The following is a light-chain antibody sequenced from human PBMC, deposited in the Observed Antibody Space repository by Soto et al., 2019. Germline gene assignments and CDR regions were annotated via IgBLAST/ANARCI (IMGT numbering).Light chain of an antibody. CDR2: AVS. Sequence: EIVMTQSPVTLSVSPGEGATLFCRASQSVRNNLAWYQQKPGLAPRLLIYAVSTRATGVPARFSGNGSETEFTLTISGLQSDDFALYYCQQYNKWPPWTFGQGTKAEIK. CDR3: QQYNKWPPWT. CDR1: QSVRNN. J-gene: IGKJ1*01. V-gene: IGKV3-15*01.